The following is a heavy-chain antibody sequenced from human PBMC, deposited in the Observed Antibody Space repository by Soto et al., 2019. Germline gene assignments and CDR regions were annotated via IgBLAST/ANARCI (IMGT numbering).Heavy chain of an antibody. Sequence: SVKVSCKASGYTFTSYDINWVRQATGQGLEWMGWMNPNSGNTGYAQKFQGRVTMTRNTSISTAYMELSSLRSEDTAVYYCARGRRYSSGWYGLKLGGKYYGMDVWGQGTTVTVSS. D-gene: IGHD6-19*01. J-gene: IGHJ6*02. CDR3: ARGRRYSSGWYGLKLGGKYYGMDV. CDR1: GYTFTSYD. CDR2: MNPNSGNT. V-gene: IGHV1-8*01.